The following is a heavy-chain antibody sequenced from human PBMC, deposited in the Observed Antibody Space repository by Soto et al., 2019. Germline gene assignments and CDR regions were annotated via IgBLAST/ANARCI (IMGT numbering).Heavy chain of an antibody. CDR2: IYYSGST. D-gene: IGHD2-15*01. J-gene: IGHJ4*02. V-gene: IGHV4-31*03. CDR1: GGSISSGGYY. Sequence: LSLTCTVSGGSISSGGYYWSWIRQHPGKGLEWIGYIYYSGSTYYNPSLKSRVTISVDTSKNQFSLKLSSVTAADTAVYYCARTQGGSCYSDYWGQGTQVTVSS. CDR3: ARTQGGSCYSDY.